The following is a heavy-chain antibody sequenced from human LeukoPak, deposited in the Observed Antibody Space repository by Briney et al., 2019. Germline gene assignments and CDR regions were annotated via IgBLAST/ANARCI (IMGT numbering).Heavy chain of an antibody. V-gene: IGHV1-8*01. D-gene: IGHD3-10*01. Sequence: ASVKVSCKASGYTFTSYDINWVRQATGQGLEWMGWMNPNSGNTGYAQKFQGRVTMTRNTSISTAYMELSSLRSEDTAVYYWARSGRLALYYYYGMDVWGQGTTVTVSS. J-gene: IGHJ6*02. CDR3: ARSGRLALYYYYGMDV. CDR2: MNPNSGNT. CDR1: GYTFTSYD.